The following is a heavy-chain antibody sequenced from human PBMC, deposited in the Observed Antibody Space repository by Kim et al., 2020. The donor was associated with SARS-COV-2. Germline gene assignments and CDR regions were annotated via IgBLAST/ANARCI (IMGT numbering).Heavy chain of an antibody. CDR1: GFIFRNYA. V-gene: IGHV3-23*01. D-gene: IGHD1-1*01. J-gene: IGHJ3*01. Sequence: GGSLRLSCAASGFIFRNYAMTWVRQAPGKGLEWVSIISGSGGNTYYADSVKGRFTNSRDNSKNTLDLQMNSLRAEDTAVYSCARDVRGTRAFDVWGQGTLVAVSS. CDR3: ARDVRGTRAFDV. CDR2: ISGSGGNT.